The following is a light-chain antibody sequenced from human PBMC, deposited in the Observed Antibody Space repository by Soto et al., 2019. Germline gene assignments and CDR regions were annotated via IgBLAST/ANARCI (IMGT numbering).Light chain of an antibody. CDR1: SSDVGGYNY. J-gene: IGLJ1*01. V-gene: IGLV2-8*02. CDR3: SSYAGNNNYV. Sequence: QSVLTQPPSASRSPGQSVTISCTGTSSDVGGYNYVSWYQQHPGKAPKLMIYEVSKRPSGVPDRFSGSKSGNTASLTVSGLQAEDEADYYCSSYAGNNNYVFGIGTKLTVL. CDR2: EVS.